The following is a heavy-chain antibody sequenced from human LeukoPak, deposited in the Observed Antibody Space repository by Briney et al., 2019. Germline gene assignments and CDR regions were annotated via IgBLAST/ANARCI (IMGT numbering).Heavy chain of an antibody. CDR1: GFTFSSYA. J-gene: IGHJ4*02. Sequence: GGSLRLSCAASGFTFSSYAMSWVRQAPGKGLEWVSAISGSGGSTYYADSVKGRFTISRDNSKNTLYLQMNSLRAEDTAVYYCAKDSGGYSYGFPRYYFDYWGQGTLVTVSS. V-gene: IGHV3-23*01. CDR3: AKDSGGYSYGFPRYYFDY. CDR2: ISGSGGST. D-gene: IGHD5-18*01.